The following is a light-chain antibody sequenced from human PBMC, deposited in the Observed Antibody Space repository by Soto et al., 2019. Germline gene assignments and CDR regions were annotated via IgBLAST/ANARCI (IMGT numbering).Light chain of an antibody. Sequence: DIQMTQSPSILSASVGDRVTITCRSSQTITNWLAWYQQKPGEAPKLLIYDASALPRGVPSRFSGSGSGTKFTLTIASLQPDDFATHYCQQYETFSGTFGPGTKVDIK. CDR1: QTITNW. CDR2: DAS. V-gene: IGKV1-5*01. J-gene: IGKJ1*01. CDR3: QQYETFSGT.